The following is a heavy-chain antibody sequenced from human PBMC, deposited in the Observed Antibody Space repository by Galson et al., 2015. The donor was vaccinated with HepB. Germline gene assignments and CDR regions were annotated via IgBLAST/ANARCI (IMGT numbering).Heavy chain of an antibody. CDR2: ISGSGAGA. CDR3: AKGQANSGSAYFDY. Sequence: SLRLSCAASGFTFSSYAMSWVRQAPGKGLEWVSAISGSGAGAWYAASVKGRFTISRDNSKNTVYLQMNSLRAEDTAVYYCAKGQANSGSAYFDYWGQGALVTVSS. V-gene: IGHV3-23*01. CDR1: GFTFSSYA. J-gene: IGHJ4*02. D-gene: IGHD6-6*01.